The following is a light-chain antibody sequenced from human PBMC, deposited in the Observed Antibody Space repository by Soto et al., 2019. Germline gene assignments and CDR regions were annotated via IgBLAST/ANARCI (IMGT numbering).Light chain of an antibody. CDR1: QDISNY. CDR2: AAS. CDR3: QQYDNLPPRVT. J-gene: IGKJ3*01. Sequence: DIQMTQSPSSLSASVGDRVTITCQASQDISNYLNWYQQKPGKAPKLLIYAASNLETGVPSRFSASGSGTDFTCTISSLQPEDIATYYCQQYDNLPPRVTFGPGTQVDIK. V-gene: IGKV1-33*01.